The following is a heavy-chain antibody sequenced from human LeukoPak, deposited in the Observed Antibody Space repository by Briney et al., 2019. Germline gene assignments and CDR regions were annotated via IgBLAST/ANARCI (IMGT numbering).Heavy chain of an antibody. D-gene: IGHD5-12*01. V-gene: IGHV4-61*02. J-gene: IGHJ4*02. CDR1: GGSINSSSHY. Sequence: PSQTLSLTCTVSGGSINSSSHYWSWIRQPAGKGLEWIGRIYNSGSANYNPSLKSRVTISVDTSKNQFSLKLNSVTAADTAMYYCARAYSPLDYFDYWGQGTLVTVSS. CDR2: IYNSGSA. CDR3: ARAYSPLDYFDY.